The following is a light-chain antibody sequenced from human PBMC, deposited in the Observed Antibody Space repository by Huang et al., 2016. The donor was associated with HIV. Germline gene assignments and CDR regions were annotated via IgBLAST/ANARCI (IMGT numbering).Light chain of an antibody. J-gene: IGKJ1*01. CDR2: SAS. V-gene: IGKV1-27*01. CDR1: EYITTN. Sequence: DIQMTQSPSSLSASVGDRVTITCRATEYITTNVAWYQQKPGKVPTLLIYSASTLQSGVPSRFRGSGSGTEFTLTISSLQPEDVATYYCQVYSSAWWTFGQGTRVDIK. CDR3: QVYSSAWWT.